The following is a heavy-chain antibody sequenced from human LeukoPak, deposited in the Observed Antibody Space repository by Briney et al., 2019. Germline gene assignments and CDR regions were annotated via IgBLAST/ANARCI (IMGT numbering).Heavy chain of an antibody. CDR1: GFTFSTFW. CDR2: IKYFGGEK. CDR3: VREAAASYFDY. J-gene: IGHJ4*02. V-gene: IGHV3-7*04. Sequence: GGSLRLSCATSGFTFSTFWTSWVRQAPGKGLEWVANIKYFGGEKYYVDPVKGRFTVSRDNAKNSLFLQMSSLRGDDTAVYYCVREAAASYFDYWGQGTLVTVSS. D-gene: IGHD6-13*01.